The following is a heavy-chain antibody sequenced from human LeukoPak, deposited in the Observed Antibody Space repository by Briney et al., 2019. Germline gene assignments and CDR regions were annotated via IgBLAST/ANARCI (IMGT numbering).Heavy chain of an antibody. CDR2: IIPIFGTA. V-gene: IGHV1-69*05. Sequence: SVKVSCKASGGTFSSYAISWVRQAPGQGLEWMGGIIPIFGTASYAQKFQGRVTITTDESTSTAYMELSSLRSEDTAVYYCAREPHYYDSSGSQEPGAWDQGTLVTVSS. D-gene: IGHD3-22*01. CDR3: AREPHYYDSSGSQEPGA. CDR1: GGTFSSYA. J-gene: IGHJ5*02.